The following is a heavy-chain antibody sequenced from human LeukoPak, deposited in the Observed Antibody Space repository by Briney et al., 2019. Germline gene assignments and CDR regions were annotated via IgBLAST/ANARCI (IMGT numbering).Heavy chain of an antibody. CDR2: ISWNSGSI. Sequence: PGGSLRLSCAASGFTFDAYAMHWVRQAPGKGLEWVSGISWNSGSIGYADSVKGRFTVSRDNAKNSLYLQMNSLRAEDTALYYCARDGAATIPIGMDVWGQGTTVIVSS. CDR1: GFTFDAYA. D-gene: IGHD5-12*01. CDR3: ARDGAATIPIGMDV. V-gene: IGHV3-9*01. J-gene: IGHJ6*02.